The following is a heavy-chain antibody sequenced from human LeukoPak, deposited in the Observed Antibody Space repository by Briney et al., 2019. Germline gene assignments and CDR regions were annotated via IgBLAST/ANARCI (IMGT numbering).Heavy chain of an antibody. V-gene: IGHV3-21*01. D-gene: IGHD5-12*01. CDR1: GFTFNSYS. CDR3: ARDRGYCGYDLYYFDY. CDR2: ISSSSSYI. J-gene: IGHJ4*02. Sequence: GGSLRLSCAASGFTFNSYSMNWVRQAPGKGLEWVSSISSSSSYIYYADSVKGRFTISRDNGKNSLYLQMNSLRAEDTAVYYCARDRGYCGYDLYYFDYWGQGTLVTVSS.